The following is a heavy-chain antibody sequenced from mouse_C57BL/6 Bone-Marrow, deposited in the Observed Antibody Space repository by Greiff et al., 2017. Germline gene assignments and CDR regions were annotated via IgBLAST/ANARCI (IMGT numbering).Heavy chain of an antibody. D-gene: IGHD1-1*01. CDR3: AVRGLRRAMDY. J-gene: IGHJ4*01. Sequence: VQLQQSGPELVKPGASVKISCKASGYTFTDYYMNWVKQSHGKSLEWIGAINPYNGGTSYNQKFKGKATLTVDKSTSTAYMELRSLTSEDSAGYYCAVRGLRRAMDYWGQGTSVTVSS. CDR1: GYTFTDYY. V-gene: IGHV1-26*01. CDR2: INPYNGGT.